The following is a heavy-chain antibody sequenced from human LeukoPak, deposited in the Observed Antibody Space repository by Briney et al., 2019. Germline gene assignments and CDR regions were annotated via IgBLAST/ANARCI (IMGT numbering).Heavy chain of an antibody. Sequence: SGGSLRLSCAASGFTFSTYAMSWVRQAPGKGLEWVSAVSSGASSTYYADSVRGRFTISRDNSKNTLYLQMNSLSADDTAVYYCAKDARGSEGFWGQGSLVTVSS. CDR3: AKDARGSEGF. CDR1: GFTFSTYA. CDR2: VSSGASST. J-gene: IGHJ4*02. V-gene: IGHV3-23*01. D-gene: IGHD3-10*01.